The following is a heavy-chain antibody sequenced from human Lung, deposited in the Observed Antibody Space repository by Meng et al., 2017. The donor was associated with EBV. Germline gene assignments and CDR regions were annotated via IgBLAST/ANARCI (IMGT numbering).Heavy chain of an antibody. Sequence: QGQRQRCGPELVNPSETLSLTCTVSGDSISSYYWSWIRQPPGKGLEWIAYIYYSGSTNYNPFLKSRVTISVDTSKNQFSLKLSSVTAADTAVYYCARHRVGGYCSGGSCSLYYWFDPWGQGTLVTVSS. CDR1: GDSISSYY. CDR3: ARHRVGGYCSGGSCSLYYWFDP. D-gene: IGHD2-15*01. CDR2: IYYSGST. V-gene: IGHV4-59*08. J-gene: IGHJ5*02.